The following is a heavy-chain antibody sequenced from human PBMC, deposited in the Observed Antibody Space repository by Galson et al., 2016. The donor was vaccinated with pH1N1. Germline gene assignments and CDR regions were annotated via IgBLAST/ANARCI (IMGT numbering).Heavy chain of an antibody. Sequence: QSGAEVKKPGESLKISCKASGYRFTTYWIAWVRQEPGKGLEWVGVVNPGGSTIRYSPPFQGQVTISSDKSINSAYLRWSSLKASDTATYYCARQDDFGDYRGNALDIWGQGTRVIVSS. V-gene: IGHV5-51*01. CDR3: ARQDDFGDYRGNALDI. J-gene: IGHJ3*02. D-gene: IGHD4-17*01. CDR1: GYRFTTYW. CDR2: VNPGGSTI.